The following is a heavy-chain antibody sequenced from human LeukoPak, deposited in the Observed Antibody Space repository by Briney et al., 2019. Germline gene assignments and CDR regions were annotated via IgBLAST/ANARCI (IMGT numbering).Heavy chain of an antibody. D-gene: IGHD3-9*01. CDR3: ARERYYDILTGGGDAFDI. Sequence: GGSLRLSCAASGFTFSDYYMSWIRQAPGKGLEWVSYISSSGSTIYYADSVKGRFTISRDNAKNSLYLQMNSLRAEDTAVYYCARERYYDILTGGGDAFDIWGQGTMVTVSS. V-gene: IGHV3-11*01. J-gene: IGHJ3*02. CDR2: ISSSGSTI. CDR1: GFTFSDYY.